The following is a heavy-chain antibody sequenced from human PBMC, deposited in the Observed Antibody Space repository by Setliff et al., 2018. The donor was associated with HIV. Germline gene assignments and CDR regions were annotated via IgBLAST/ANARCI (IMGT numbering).Heavy chain of an antibody. J-gene: IGHJ6*03. Sequence: GGSLRLSCAASGFTFSSYSINWVRQAPGKGLEWVSSISSSSSYIYYADSVKGRFTISRDNAKNSLYLQMNSLRAEDTAVYYCAREEGGYALGHYYYMDVWGKGTTVTVSS. CDR3: AREEGGYALGHYYYMDV. V-gene: IGHV3-21*01. CDR2: ISSSSSYI. D-gene: IGHD5-12*01. CDR1: GFTFSSYS.